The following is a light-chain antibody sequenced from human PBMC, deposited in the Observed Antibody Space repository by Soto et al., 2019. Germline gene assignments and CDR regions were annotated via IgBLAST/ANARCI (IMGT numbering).Light chain of an antibody. CDR1: ESVMSNY. V-gene: IGKV3-20*01. CDR3: QQFGASLTRT. CDR2: GAS. J-gene: IGKJ3*01. Sequence: EVVLTQSPRSLSLSPLERAHLSCSSSESVMSNYLSWYQQKPGHPPTLLSYGASSRATGIPDRFSGSGSGTDFTLTISRLQPEDFAVYYCQQFGASLTRTFGPGTKVDIK.